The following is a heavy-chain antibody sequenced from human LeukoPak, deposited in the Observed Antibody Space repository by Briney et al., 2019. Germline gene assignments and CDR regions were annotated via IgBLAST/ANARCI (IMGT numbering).Heavy chain of an antibody. Sequence: GGSLRLSCTVSGFTVSSNSMSWVRQAPGKGLEWVSSISSSSSYIYYADSAKGRFTISRDNAKNLLYLQMNSLRAEDTAVYYCAREDYYDSSGYYYVPPSDYWGQGTLVTVSS. CDR3: AREDYYDSSGYYYVPPSDY. J-gene: IGHJ4*02. CDR2: ISSSSSYI. D-gene: IGHD3-22*01. V-gene: IGHV3-21*01. CDR1: GFTVSSNS.